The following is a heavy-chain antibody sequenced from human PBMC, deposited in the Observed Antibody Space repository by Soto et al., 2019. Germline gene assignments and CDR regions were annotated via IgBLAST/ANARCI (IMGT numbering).Heavy chain of an antibody. CDR3: VRAGGTRYYFDY. CDR1: GDSVSTNSAA. CDR2: TYYRSKWYN. V-gene: IGHV6-1*01. J-gene: IGHJ4*02. Sequence: SQTLSLTCAISGDSVSTNSAAWNWIRQSPSRGLEWLGRTYYRSKWYNDYAVSVKSRITINPDTSKNQFSLQLNSVTPEDTAVYYCVRAGGTRYYFDYWGQGTLVTVSS. D-gene: IGHD1-1*01.